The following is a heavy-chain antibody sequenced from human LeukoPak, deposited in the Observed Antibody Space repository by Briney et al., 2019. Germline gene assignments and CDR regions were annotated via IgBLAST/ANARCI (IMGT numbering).Heavy chain of an antibody. Sequence: GGSLRLSCAASGFTFSTSNMNWVRQTPEKGLEWVSTITPGGSNMYYHDSVKGRFTVSRDNAKNLLFLQMNSLRAEDTAVYYCASWSGSSVLDYWGQGTLVTVSS. J-gene: IGHJ4*02. D-gene: IGHD3-3*01. CDR3: ASWSGSSVLDY. CDR2: ITPGGSNM. V-gene: IGHV3-21*01. CDR1: GFTFSTSN.